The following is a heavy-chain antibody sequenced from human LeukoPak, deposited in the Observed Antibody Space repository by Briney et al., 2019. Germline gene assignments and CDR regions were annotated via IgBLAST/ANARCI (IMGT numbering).Heavy chain of an antibody. V-gene: IGHV1-2*02. Sequence: ASVKVSCTASAYTFTDYYIHWVRQAPGQGLEWMGWNNPTSGDTNYVQKFQGRVTMTRDTSISTAYMELSRMRSDDTAVYYCARGDGHGPARRAFDIWGQGTMVTVSS. CDR1: AYTFTDYY. D-gene: IGHD5-24*01. CDR3: ARGDGHGPARRAFDI. CDR2: NNPTSGDT. J-gene: IGHJ3*02.